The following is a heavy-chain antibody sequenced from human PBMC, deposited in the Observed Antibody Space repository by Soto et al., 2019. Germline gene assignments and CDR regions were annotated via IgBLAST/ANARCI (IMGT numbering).Heavy chain of an antibody. CDR3: ARVNYGNYYYYGMDV. CDR2: IYYSGST. Sequence: HVQPQASGRGLVKPTQSLSLTCTVSGGSISSGGYYWSWIRQHPGKGLEWIGYIYYSGSTYYNPALKSRVTISVDTSKNQFSLKLSSLTAADTAVYYCARVNYGNYYYYGMDVWGQGTTVTVSS. V-gene: IGHV4-31*03. D-gene: IGHD4-17*01. J-gene: IGHJ6*02. CDR1: GGSISSGGYY.